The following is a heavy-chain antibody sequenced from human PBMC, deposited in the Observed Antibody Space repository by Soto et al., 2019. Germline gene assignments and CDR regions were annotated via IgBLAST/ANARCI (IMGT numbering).Heavy chain of an antibody. CDR3: AREKLGYCSGGSCYHYYGMDV. J-gene: IGHJ6*02. Sequence: QVQLVESGGGVVQPGRSLRLSCAASGFTFSSYGMHWVRQAPGKGLEWVAVIWYDGSNKYYADSVKGRFTISRDNSKNTLYLQMNSLRAEDTAVYYCAREKLGYCSGGSCYHYYGMDVWGQGTTVTVSS. CDR2: IWYDGSNK. CDR1: GFTFSSYG. V-gene: IGHV3-33*01. D-gene: IGHD2-15*01.